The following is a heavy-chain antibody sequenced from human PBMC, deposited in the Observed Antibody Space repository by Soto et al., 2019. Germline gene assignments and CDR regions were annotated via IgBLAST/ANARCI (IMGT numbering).Heavy chain of an antibody. J-gene: IGHJ4*02. CDR1: GYTFTSYA. Sequence: QVQLVHSGTEVKKPGASVKVSCKASGYTFTSYAISWVRQAPGQGLEWMGWINPYNGNTNYAQKLQGRVTMTTDTSTSTAYMELRSLRSDDTAVYYCARDTAMALPDAWGQGTLVTVSS. CDR2: INPYNGNT. V-gene: IGHV1-18*01. CDR3: ARDTAMALPDA. D-gene: IGHD5-18*01.